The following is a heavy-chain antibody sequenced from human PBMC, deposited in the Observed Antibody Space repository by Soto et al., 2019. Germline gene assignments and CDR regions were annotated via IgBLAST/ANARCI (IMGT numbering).Heavy chain of an antibody. CDR1: GFSFSSYG. V-gene: IGHV3-23*01. D-gene: IGHD6-13*01. CDR3: VRSWAY. Sequence: EVQLLESGGGLVQPGGSPRLSCAASGFSFSSYGMNWVRLAPGEGLEWVSTVSPAGTTLYADSVRGRFTISRDNSKSTVDLQMNGLRVDDTAIYYCVRSWAYWGRGTVVTVSS. J-gene: IGHJ4*02. CDR2: VSPAGTT.